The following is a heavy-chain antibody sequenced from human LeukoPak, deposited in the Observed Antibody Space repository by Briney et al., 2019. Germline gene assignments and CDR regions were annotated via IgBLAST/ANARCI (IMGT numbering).Heavy chain of an antibody. J-gene: IGHJ3*02. D-gene: IGHD5-24*01. CDR1: GVTFSSYA. CDR3: ARTATIQDAFDI. Sequence: ASVKVSCKASGVTFSSYAISWVRQAPGQGLEWMGWISAYNGNTNYAQKLQGRVTMTTDTSTSTAYMELRSLRSDDTAVYYCARTATIQDAFDIWGQGTMVTVSS. V-gene: IGHV1-18*01. CDR2: ISAYNGNT.